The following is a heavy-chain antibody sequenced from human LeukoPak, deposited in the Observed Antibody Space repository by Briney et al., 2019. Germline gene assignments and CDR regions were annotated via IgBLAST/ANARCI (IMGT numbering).Heavy chain of an antibody. CDR1: GFTFSSYS. CDR2: ISSSSSYI. CDR3: ARDRAGIAAAGTNNDFDY. V-gene: IGHV3-21*01. D-gene: IGHD6-13*01. J-gene: IGHJ4*02. Sequence: GGSLRLSCAASGFTFSSYSMNWVRQAPGKGLEWVSSISSSSSYIYYADSVKGRFTISRDNAKNSLYLQMNSLRAEDTAVYYCARDRAGIAAAGTNNDFDYWGQGTLVTVPS.